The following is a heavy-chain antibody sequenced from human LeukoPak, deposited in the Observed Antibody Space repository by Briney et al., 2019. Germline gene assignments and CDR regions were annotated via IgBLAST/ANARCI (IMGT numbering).Heavy chain of an antibody. CDR2: IRYDGSNK. CDR3: AKIVVVPAAILGGDY. CDR1: GFTFSSYG. V-gene: IGHV3-30*02. J-gene: IGHJ4*02. D-gene: IGHD2-2*01. Sequence: GGSLRLSCAASGFTFSSYGMHWVRQAPGKGLEWVAFIRYDGSNKYYADSVKGRFTISRDNSKNTLCLQMNSLRAEDTAVYYCAKIVVVPAAILGGDYWGQGTLVTVSS.